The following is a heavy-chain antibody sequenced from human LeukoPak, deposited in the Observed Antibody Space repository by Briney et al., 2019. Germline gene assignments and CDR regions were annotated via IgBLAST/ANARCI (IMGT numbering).Heavy chain of an antibody. CDR1: GFTFSSSA. V-gene: IGHV3-23*01. CDR3: AKVEGGSVPAATDFDY. Sequence: GGSLRLSCAASGFTFSSSAMSWVRQGPGKGLEWVAVISGRGGSTYYADSVKGRFTISRDDSKNTLHLQMNILRAEDTAIYYCAKVEGGSVPAATDFDYWGQGTLVTVSS. CDR2: ISGRGGST. D-gene: IGHD2-2*01. J-gene: IGHJ4*02.